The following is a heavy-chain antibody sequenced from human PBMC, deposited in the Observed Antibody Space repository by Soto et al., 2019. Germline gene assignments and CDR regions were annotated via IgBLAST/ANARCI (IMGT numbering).Heavy chain of an antibody. D-gene: IGHD3-22*01. J-gene: IGHJ4*02. CDR2: IYYLGNT. V-gene: IGHV4-59*04. CDR3: AGLYPYESSGYHLNY. Sequence: SETLSLTCTVSGGSISSYYWSLIWQPQGKGLEWVGSIYYLGNTYYNPSLGSRVTISVDTSKNQFSLKLRSVTAADTAVFYCAGLYPYESSGYHLNYWGQGALVTVSS. CDR1: GGSISSYY.